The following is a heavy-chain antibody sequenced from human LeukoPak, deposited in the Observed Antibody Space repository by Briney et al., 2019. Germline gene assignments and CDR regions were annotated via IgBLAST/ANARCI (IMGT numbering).Heavy chain of an antibody. CDR2: INHSGST. J-gene: IGHJ5*02. CDR3: ARESVRSSSWRSWFDP. CDR1: GFSFSSYA. D-gene: IGHD6-13*01. Sequence: PGGSLRLSCAASGFSFSSYAMNWIRQPPGKGLEWIGEINHSGSTNYNPSLKSRVTISVDTSKNQFSLKLSSVTAADTAVYYCARESVRSSSWRSWFDPWGQGTLVTVSS. V-gene: IGHV4-34*01.